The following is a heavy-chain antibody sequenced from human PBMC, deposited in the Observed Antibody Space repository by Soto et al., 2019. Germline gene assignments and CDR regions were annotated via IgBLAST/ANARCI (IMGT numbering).Heavy chain of an antibody. D-gene: IGHD1-1*01. CDR3: AVDGCWHDLAWWFAP. Sequence: ASVKVSCKAIGYSFTSHYMHWVGQAPGQGLEWMGTLYPGGVNIGYAPKFKGRVTMTTETSTSNVYLELNSLTSEDAAVSYCAVDGCWHDLAWWFAPSGQGTLVT. J-gene: IGHJ5*02. CDR2: LYPGGVNI. CDR1: GYSFTSHY. V-gene: IGHV1-46*01.